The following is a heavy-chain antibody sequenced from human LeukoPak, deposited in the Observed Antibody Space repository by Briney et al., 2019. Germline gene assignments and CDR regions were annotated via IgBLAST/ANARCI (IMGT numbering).Heavy chain of an antibody. Sequence: GGSLRLSCAASGFTFCNYWMHWVRQAPGKGLVWVSRINSDGSSTTSADSAKGRFTISRDNAKNTLYLQMNSLRAEDTAVYYCAKGGATVIDYWGQGTLVTVSS. J-gene: IGHJ4*02. V-gene: IGHV3-74*01. CDR2: INSDGSST. CDR1: GFTFCNYW. CDR3: AKGGATVIDY. D-gene: IGHD4-17*01.